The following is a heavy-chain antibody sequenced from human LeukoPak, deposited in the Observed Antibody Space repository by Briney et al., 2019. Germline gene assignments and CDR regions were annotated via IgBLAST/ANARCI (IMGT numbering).Heavy chain of an antibody. CDR2: IRYDGSYK. CDR3: AQDYYDTSGPLN. J-gene: IGHJ4*02. D-gene: IGHD3-22*01. V-gene: IGHV3-30*02. Sequence: GGSLRLSCVASGFTFSSYGMHWVRQAPGKGLEWVTFIRYDGSYKHYADSVKGRFTISRDNSKNTLFLHMNSLRLEDTAVYYCAQDYYDTSGPLNWGQGTLVTVSS. CDR1: GFTFSSYG.